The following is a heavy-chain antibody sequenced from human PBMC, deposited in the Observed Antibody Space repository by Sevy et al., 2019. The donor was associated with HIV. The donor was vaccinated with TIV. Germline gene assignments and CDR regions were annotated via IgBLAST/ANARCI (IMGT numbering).Heavy chain of an antibody. CDR1: GFTFSSSW. D-gene: IGHD1-26*01. CDR2: INSDGSST. Sequence: GGSLRLSCAASGFTFSSSWMHWVRKAPGKGLVWVSRINSDGSSTSYADSVKGRFTISRDNAKNTLYLQMNSLRAEDTAVYYCAAEHSGSYGRAFDIWGQGTMVTVSS. V-gene: IGHV3-74*01. J-gene: IGHJ3*02. CDR3: AAEHSGSYGRAFDI.